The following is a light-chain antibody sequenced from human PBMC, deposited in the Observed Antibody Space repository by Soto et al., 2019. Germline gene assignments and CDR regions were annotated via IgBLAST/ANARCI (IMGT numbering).Light chain of an antibody. Sequence: EIQVTQSPSTLSASFLDRVTITCRARQTITRWMAWYQQKPGKAPKLLIYDASTLESGAPARFSGSGSGTEFTLTISSLQSEDFAAYYIEQYYRCPQVFGPGTKVDIK. V-gene: IGKV1-5*01. CDR3: EQYYRCPQV. CDR1: QTITRW. CDR2: DAS. J-gene: IGKJ1*01.